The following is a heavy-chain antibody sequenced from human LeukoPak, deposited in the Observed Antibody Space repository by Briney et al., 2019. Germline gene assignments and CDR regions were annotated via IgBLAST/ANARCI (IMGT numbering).Heavy chain of an antibody. V-gene: IGHV4-38-2*02. CDR3: ARVISRRGKRYFDL. CDR2: IYHSGST. CDR1: GYSISSGYY. D-gene: IGHD3/OR15-3a*01. J-gene: IGHJ2*01. Sequence: SETLSLTCTVSGYSISSGYYWGWIRQPPGKGLEWIGGIYHSGSTYYNPSLKSRVTISVDTSKNQFSLKLSSVTAADTAVYYCARVISRRGKRYFDLWGRGTLVTVSS.